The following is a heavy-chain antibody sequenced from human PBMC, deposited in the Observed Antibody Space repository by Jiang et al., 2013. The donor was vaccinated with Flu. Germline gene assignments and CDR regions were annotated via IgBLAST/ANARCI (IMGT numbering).Heavy chain of an antibody. J-gene: IGHJ4*02. CDR3: ARQSVGALDY. Sequence: PGLLKPSETLSLTCTVSGGSISSSSYYWGWIRQPPGKGLEWIGSIYYIGRHLLXPSLKSRVTISVDTSKNQFSLKLSSVTAADTAVYYCARQSVGALDYWGQGTLVTVSS. CDR2: IYYIGRH. CDR1: GGSISSSSYY. D-gene: IGHD1-26*01. V-gene: IGHV4-39*01.